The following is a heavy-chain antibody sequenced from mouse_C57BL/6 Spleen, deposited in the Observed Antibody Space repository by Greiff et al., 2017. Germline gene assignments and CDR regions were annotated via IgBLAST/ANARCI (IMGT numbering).Heavy chain of an antibody. CDR3: ARLLITTVAYFDY. CDR1: GYAFSSSW. CDR2: IYPGDGVT. V-gene: IGHV1-82*01. D-gene: IGHD1-1*01. J-gene: IGHJ2*01. Sequence: QVQLQQSGPELVKPGASVKISCKASGYAFSSSWMNWVKQRPGKGLEWIGRIYPGDGVTNYNGKFKGKATLTAGKSSSTAYMQLSSLTSEDSAVYFCARLLITTVAYFDYWGQGTTLTVSS.